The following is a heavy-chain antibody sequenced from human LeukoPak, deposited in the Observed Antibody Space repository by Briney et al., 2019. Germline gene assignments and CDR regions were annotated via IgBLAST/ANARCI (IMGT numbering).Heavy chain of an antibody. Sequence: GASVKVSCKASGYTFTSYDINWVRQATGQGLEWMGWMNPHGGNTGYAQKFQGRISITRNTSISTAYTELSSLRSEDTAVYYCARVFSGGGSYHFDYWDQGTLVIVSS. D-gene: IGHD3-16*02. J-gene: IGHJ4*02. CDR1: GYTFTSYD. CDR2: MNPHGGNT. CDR3: ARVFSGGGSYHFDY. V-gene: IGHV1-8*01.